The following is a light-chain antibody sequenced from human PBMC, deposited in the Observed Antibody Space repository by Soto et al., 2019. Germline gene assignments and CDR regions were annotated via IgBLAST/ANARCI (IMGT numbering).Light chain of an antibody. CDR1: QSISSW. V-gene: IGKV1-5*03. CDR3: KRYGIYPLT. Sequence: DIQMTQAPSTLSASVGDRVTITCRASQSISSWLAWYQQKPGKAPKLLIYKASSLESGVPSIFSGSGSGTELTRTIGSRQPDDFASYYGKRYGIYPLTFGGGTK. CDR2: KAS. J-gene: IGKJ4*01.